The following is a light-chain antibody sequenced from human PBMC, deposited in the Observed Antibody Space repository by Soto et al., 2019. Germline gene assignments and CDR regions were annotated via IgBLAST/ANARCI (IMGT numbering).Light chain of an antibody. CDR2: KAS. Sequence: DIQMTQSPSSLSASVGDRVTITCRASQSVNIWLAWYQQKPGKAPNLLIYKASSLESGVPSRFSGSGSGTEFTLTISSLQPDDFATYHCQQYNNYPLTFGGGTKVEIK. CDR3: QQYNNYPLT. J-gene: IGKJ4*01. CDR1: QSVNIW. V-gene: IGKV1-5*03.